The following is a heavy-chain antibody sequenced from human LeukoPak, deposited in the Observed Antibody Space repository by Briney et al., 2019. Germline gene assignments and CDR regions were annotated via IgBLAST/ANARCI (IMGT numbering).Heavy chain of an antibody. Sequence: SETLSLTCAVYGGSFSNYYWSWIRQSPGKGLEWIGEITHSGSTNYNPSLKSRATISVDTSKNQFSLKLSSVTAADTAVYYCAREGEGRHFDYWGQGTLVTVSS. CDR3: AREGEGRHFDY. V-gene: IGHV4-34*01. D-gene: IGHD1-26*01. CDR1: GGSFSNYY. J-gene: IGHJ4*02. CDR2: ITHSGST.